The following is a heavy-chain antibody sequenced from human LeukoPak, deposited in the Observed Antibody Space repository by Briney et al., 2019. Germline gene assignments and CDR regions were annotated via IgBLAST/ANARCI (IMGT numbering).Heavy chain of an antibody. Sequence: GGSLRLSCAPSGLTFDVYAMHWVRQARRKCLECVPFVSGDGGSTYYADSVKVQFTISRDNSKNSLYLQMNSLRTEDTALYYCEKTGYSYGPVGAFDIWGQGTMVTVSS. CDR2: VSGDGGST. CDR1: GLTFDVYA. V-gene: IGHV3-43*02. D-gene: IGHD5-18*01. J-gene: IGHJ3*02. CDR3: EKTGYSYGPVGAFDI.